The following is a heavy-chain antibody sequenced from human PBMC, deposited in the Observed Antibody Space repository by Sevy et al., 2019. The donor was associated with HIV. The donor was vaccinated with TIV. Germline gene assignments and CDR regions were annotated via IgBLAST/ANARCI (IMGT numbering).Heavy chain of an antibody. J-gene: IGHJ4*02. CDR2: ISFDGTYK. D-gene: IGHD5-12*01. V-gene: IGHV3-30*03. CDR3: ARDSGYSVNWYPAY. CDR1: GFTFRSHG. Sequence: GGSLRLSCAASGFTFRSHGMHWVRQAPGKGREWVAVISFDGTYKSYGDSVKGRFTISRDDFKSTLYLQMDSLRPEDTAIYYCARDSGYSVNWYPAYWGQGTLVTVSS.